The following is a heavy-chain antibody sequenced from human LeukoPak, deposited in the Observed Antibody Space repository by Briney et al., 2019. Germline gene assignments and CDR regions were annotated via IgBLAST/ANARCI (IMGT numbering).Heavy chain of an antibody. V-gene: IGHV4-59*11. Sequence: SETLSLTCTVSGDSIGSHYWSWIRQPPEKGLEWIGYIFYVGSTNYNPSLKSRVTISVDTSKNQFSLKLNSVTAADTAVYYCARDYYDSRGEAFDIWGQGTMVTVSS. CDR2: IFYVGST. CDR1: GDSIGSHY. J-gene: IGHJ3*02. CDR3: ARDYYDSRGEAFDI. D-gene: IGHD3-22*01.